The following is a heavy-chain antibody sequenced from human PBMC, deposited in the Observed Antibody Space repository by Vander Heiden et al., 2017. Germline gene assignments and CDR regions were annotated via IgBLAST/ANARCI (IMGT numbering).Heavy chain of an antibody. Sequence: EAQLVDSGGGLVQPGGSLRLSCAAFGCTLSDHNMDWVRQAQEKGLEWVGRTRNKANSYTTECAASVKGRFTISRDDSGMSLYLQMNSLKTEDTAVYYCARVPQGYSEWITWDYWGQGTLVSVSS. CDR1: GCTLSDHN. J-gene: IGHJ4*02. CDR2: TRNKANSYTT. D-gene: IGHD4-4*01. V-gene: IGHV3-72*01. CDR3: ARVPQGYSEWITWDY.